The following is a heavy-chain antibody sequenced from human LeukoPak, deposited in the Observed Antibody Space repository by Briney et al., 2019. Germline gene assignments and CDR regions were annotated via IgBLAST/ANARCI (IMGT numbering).Heavy chain of an antibody. Sequence: GGSLRLSCAASGFTVSSNYMSWVRQAPGKGLEWVSVIYSGSSSTYYTDSVKGRFTISRHNSKNTLYLQVNSLRAEDTAVYYCARVGSGWYDFDYWGQGTLVTVSS. J-gene: IGHJ4*02. D-gene: IGHD6-19*01. V-gene: IGHV3-53*04. CDR1: GFTVSSNY. CDR3: ARVGSGWYDFDY. CDR2: IYSGSSST.